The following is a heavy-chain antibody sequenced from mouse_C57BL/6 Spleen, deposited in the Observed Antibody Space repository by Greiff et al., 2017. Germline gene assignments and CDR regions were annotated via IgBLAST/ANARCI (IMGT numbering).Heavy chain of an antibody. CDR2: ISGGGGNT. Sequence: EVQGVESGGGLVKPGGSLKLSCAASGFTFSSYTMSWVRQTPEKRLEWVATISGGGGNTYYPDSVKGRFTISRDNAKNTLYLQMSSLSSEDTTLYYCARQQLRSYYFGYWGQGTTLTVSS. D-gene: IGHD3-2*02. CDR1: GFTFSSYT. CDR3: ARQQLRSYYFGY. J-gene: IGHJ2*01. V-gene: IGHV5-9*01.